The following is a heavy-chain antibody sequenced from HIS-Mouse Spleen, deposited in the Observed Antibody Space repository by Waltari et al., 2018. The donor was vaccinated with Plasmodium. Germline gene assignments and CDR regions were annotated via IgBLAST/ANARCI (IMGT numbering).Heavy chain of an antibody. D-gene: IGHD6-13*01. CDR3: ARTIAVVGTGDALDI. Sequence: EVQLVESGGGLVQPGGSLRRSCAAPGFTFSSSCLHWVRQAPGKGLVWVSRINSDGSSTRYADSVKGRFTISRDNAKNTLYLQMNSLRAEDTAVYYCARTIAVVGTGDALDIWGQGTMVTVSS. CDR1: GFTFSSSC. J-gene: IGHJ3*02. CDR2: INSDGSST. V-gene: IGHV3-74*01.